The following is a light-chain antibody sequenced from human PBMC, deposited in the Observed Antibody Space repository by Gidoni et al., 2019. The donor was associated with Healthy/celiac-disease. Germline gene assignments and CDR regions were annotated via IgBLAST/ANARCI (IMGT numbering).Light chain of an antibody. CDR1: QSLLHSNGYNY. V-gene: IGKV2-28*01. CDR2: LGS. CDR3: MQALQTPA. J-gene: IGKJ4*02. Sequence: DIVMTQSPLSLPVTPGEPASISCRSSQSLLHSNGYNYLDWYLQKPGQSPQLLIYLGSNRAAGGPDRFSGSGAGTDFTLKSSRVEAEDVGVYYCMQALQTPAFGGGTKVEIK.